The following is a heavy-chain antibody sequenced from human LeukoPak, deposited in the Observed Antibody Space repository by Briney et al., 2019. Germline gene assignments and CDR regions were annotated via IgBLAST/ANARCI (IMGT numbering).Heavy chain of an antibody. V-gene: IGHV3-23*01. D-gene: IGHD3-9*01. CDR1: GITFSNSW. J-gene: IGHJ4*02. CDR2: ISGSGGST. CDR3: ATSPIRYFDWLFFPFDY. Sequence: YPGGSLRLSCTTSGITFSNSWMSWVRQAPGKGLEWVSAISGSGGSTYYADSVKGRFTISRDNSKNTLYLQMNSLRAEDTAVYYCATSPIRYFDWLFFPFDYWGRGTLVTVSS.